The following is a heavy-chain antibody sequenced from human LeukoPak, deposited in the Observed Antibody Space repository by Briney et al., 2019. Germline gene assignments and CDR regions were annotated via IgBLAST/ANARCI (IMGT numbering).Heavy chain of an antibody. CDR3: ARTVSGYYFNA. CDR1: GGSISSHY. J-gene: IGHJ5*02. CDR2: IFHTGST. Sequence: SETLSLTCTVSGGSISSHYWSWIRQPPGKGLELIGYIFHTGSTNYNPSLKSRVTISADTSKNQFSLKLSSVTAADTAVYYCARTVSGYYFNAWGPGTLVTVSS. V-gene: IGHV4-59*11. D-gene: IGHD5-12*01.